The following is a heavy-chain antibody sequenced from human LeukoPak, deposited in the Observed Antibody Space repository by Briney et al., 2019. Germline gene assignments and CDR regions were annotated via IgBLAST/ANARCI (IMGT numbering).Heavy chain of an antibody. J-gene: IGHJ4*02. CDR2: IYYSEIS. V-gene: IGHV4-59*08. D-gene: IGHD3-10*01. CDR1: GGSITSYY. Sequence: SETLSLTCSVSGGSITSYYWSWMRQPPGKGLEWIGQIYYSEISNHNPSLKRRVTISVDTSKNQFSLKLNSVTAADTAVYYCAGWLGVSSVFWGQGALVTVSS. CDR3: AGWLGVSSVF.